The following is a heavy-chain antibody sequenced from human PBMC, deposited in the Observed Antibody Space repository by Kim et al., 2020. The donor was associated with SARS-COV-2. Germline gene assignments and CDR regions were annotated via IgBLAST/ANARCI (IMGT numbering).Heavy chain of an antibody. Sequence: GGSLRLSCAASGFTFSDYYMSWIRQTPGKGLEWISYISSSIDYTKYADSVKGRFTISRDNAKNSLYLQMNSLRAEDTAVYYCARVEYGSSSWYYLDYWGQGTLVTVSS. CDR1: GFTFSDYY. CDR3: ARVEYGSSSWYYLDY. D-gene: IGHD6-13*01. V-gene: IGHV3-11*05. CDR2: ISSSIDYT. J-gene: IGHJ4*02.